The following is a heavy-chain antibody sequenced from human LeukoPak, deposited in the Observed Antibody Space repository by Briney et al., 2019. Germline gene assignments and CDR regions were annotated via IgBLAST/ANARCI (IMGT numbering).Heavy chain of an antibody. Sequence: ASVKVSCKASGYTFTSYGISWVRQAPGQGLEWMGWISAYNGNTNYAQKLQGRVTMTTDTSTSTAYMELRSLRSDDTAVYYCARVKYYGSSGYHTLLDYWGQGTLVTVSS. V-gene: IGHV1-18*01. J-gene: IGHJ4*02. CDR1: GYTFTSYG. D-gene: IGHD3-22*01. CDR2: ISAYNGNT. CDR3: ARVKYYGSSGYHTLLDY.